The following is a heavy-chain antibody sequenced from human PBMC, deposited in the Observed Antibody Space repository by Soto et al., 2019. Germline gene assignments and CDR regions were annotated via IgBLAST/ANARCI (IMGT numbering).Heavy chain of an antibody. D-gene: IGHD5-18*01. J-gene: IGHJ6*02. V-gene: IGHV1-18*01. CDR1: GYTFSNYG. CDR2: ISGYNGNT. CDR3: ARDPGFGFGYSYAFAMDV. Sequence: ASVKVSCKASGYTFSNYGISWVRQGPGQGLEWMGWISGYNGNTHYEEKVQDRIKMATDTSTSTTYLELRSLRSDDTAVYFCARDPGFGFGYSYAFAMDVWGQGTTVTVSS.